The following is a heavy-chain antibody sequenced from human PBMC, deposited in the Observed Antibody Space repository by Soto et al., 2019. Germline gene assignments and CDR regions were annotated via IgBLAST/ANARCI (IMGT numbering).Heavy chain of an antibody. V-gene: IGHV3-15*01. CDR3: TTEKAYCGGDCLYYFDY. D-gene: IGHD2-21*02. Sequence: EVQLVESGGGSVKPGGSLRLSCAASGFTFSNAWMSWVRQAPGKGLEWVGRIKSKTDGGTTDYAAPVKGRFTISRDDSKNTLYLQMNSLKTEDTAVYYCTTEKAYCGGDCLYYFDYWGQGTLVTVSS. CDR1: GFTFSNAW. J-gene: IGHJ4*02. CDR2: IKSKTDGGTT.